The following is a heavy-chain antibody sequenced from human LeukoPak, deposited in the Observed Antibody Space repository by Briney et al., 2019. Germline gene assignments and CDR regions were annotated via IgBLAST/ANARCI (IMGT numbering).Heavy chain of an antibody. D-gene: IGHD3-3*01. V-gene: IGHV7-4-1*02. J-gene: IGHJ4*02. CDR1: GYTFTRYA. CDR2: INTKTGNP. Sequence: GASVKVSCKTSGYTFTRYAVNWVRQAPGQGLEWMGWINTKTGNPTYAHGFTGRFVFSLDTSVSTAYLRITSLKAEDTAVYYCARTYYDFWSGYHKFDYWGQGTLVTVSS. CDR3: ARTYYDFWSGYHKFDY.